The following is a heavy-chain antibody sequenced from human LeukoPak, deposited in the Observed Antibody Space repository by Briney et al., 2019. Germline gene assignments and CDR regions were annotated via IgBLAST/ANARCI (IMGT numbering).Heavy chain of an antibody. CDR3: ARGFPARRGAFDI. J-gene: IGHJ3*02. CDR2: ISNGNSPI. D-gene: IGHD6-6*01. CDR1: GFTFSSFI. V-gene: IGHV3-48*01. Sequence: GGSLRLSCAASAASGFTFSSFIMNWVRQAPGKGLEWVSYISNGNSPIYYADSVKGRFTISRDNAKNSLYLQMYSLRVEDTAVYYCARGFPARRGAFDIWGQGTKVTVSS.